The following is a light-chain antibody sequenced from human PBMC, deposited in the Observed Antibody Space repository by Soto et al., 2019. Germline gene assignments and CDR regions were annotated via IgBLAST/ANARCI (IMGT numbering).Light chain of an antibody. V-gene: IGKV3-20*01. Sequence: DIEMTQSPATLSASLGDRATLSCRASQSVSSNLAWYQQKPGQAPRLLIYGASNRATGIPDRFSGSGSGTDFTLTISRLEPEDFAVYYCQQYGSSGTFGQGTKVDI. CDR1: QSVSSN. J-gene: IGKJ1*01. CDR3: QQYGSSGT. CDR2: GAS.